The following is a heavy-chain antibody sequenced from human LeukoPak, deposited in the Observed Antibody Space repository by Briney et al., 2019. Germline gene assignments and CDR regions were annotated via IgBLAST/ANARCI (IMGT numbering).Heavy chain of an antibody. CDR1: GFTVSNKY. J-gene: IGHJ5*01. D-gene: IGHD3-10*01. V-gene: IGHV3-66*02. Sequence: GRCLRLSYAASGFTVSNKYITWSSQAPGKGLEWVSATYGDGGTNYADSAKGRFTVSRDGSKSAVYMQMNNLRVADGAIYYCLYYSGGQGTLVTVSS. CDR3: LYYS. CDR2: TYGDGGT.